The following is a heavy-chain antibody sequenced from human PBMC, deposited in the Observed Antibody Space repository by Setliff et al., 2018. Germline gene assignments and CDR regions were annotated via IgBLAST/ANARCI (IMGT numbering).Heavy chain of an antibody. Sequence: SETLSLTCRVSGDSISDYHWSWIRQPPGQGLEWIGYIYSSGHTNYNPSLKSRVSLSLDTSKNQFSLDLSSVTPADTAVYYCARELGLRAPVDFWGQGILVTVS. CDR3: ARELGLRAPVDF. CDR1: GDSISDYH. CDR2: IYSSGHT. D-gene: IGHD4-17*01. V-gene: IGHV4-59*01. J-gene: IGHJ4*02.